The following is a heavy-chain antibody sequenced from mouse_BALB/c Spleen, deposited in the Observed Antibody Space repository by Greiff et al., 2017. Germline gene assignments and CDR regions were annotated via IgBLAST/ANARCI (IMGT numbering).Heavy chain of an antibody. CDR3: TRGGTTVVATDYFDY. Sequence: EVQLQESGTVLARPGASVKMSCKASGYTFTSYWMHWVKQRPGQGLEWIGAIYPGNSDTSYNQKFKGKAKLTAVTSTSTAYMELSSLTNEDSAVYYCTRGGTTVVATDYFDYWGQGTTLTVSS. J-gene: IGHJ2*01. V-gene: IGHV1-5*01. CDR1: GYTFTSYW. D-gene: IGHD1-1*01. CDR2: IYPGNSDT.